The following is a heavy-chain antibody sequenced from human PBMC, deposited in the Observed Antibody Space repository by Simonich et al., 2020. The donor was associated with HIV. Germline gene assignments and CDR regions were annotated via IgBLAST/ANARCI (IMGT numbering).Heavy chain of an antibody. CDR2: INHSGST. D-gene: IGHD6-6*01. Sequence: QALLKQWGTGLLKPSEPLSLTCAVYAGSFSGHYWSWFRQFPGKGLEWIAEINHSGSTIYSPSLKSRVTISVDTSKNQFSLNLSAVTAADTAVYYCARVFLASTSSEWYFDLWGRGTLVTVSS. CDR3: ARVFLASTSSEWYFDL. CDR1: AGSFSGHY. J-gene: IGHJ2*01. V-gene: IGHV4-34*01.